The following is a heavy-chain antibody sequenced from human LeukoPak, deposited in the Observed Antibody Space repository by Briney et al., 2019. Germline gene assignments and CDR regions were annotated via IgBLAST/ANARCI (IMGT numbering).Heavy chain of an antibody. Sequence: PGGSLRLSCAASGFTFSGYAMSWVRQAPGKGLEWVSGISGSDTTYYADSVRGRFTISRDYPKNTLFLQINSLRAEDTAVYYCAKLSRGSAVVNDAFDIWGHGTMVTVSS. D-gene: IGHD2-21*01. CDR3: AKLSRGSAVVNDAFDI. V-gene: IGHV3-23*01. CDR1: GFTFSGYA. CDR2: ISGSDTT. J-gene: IGHJ3*02.